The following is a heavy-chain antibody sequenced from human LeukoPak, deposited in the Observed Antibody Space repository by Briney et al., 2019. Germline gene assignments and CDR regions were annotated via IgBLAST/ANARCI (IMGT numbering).Heavy chain of an antibody. CDR3: ERHLDTYDFSTGTLKNYIDY. J-gene: IGHJ4*02. D-gene: IGHD3-3*01. CDR2: IYYSGST. Sequence: PSETLSLTCTVSGGSISSSSYYWGWIRQPPGKGLEWIGSIYYSGSTYYNPSLKSRVTLSVDTSKNQFSLKLSSVTAADTAVYYCERHLDTYDFSTGTLKNYIDYWGQGTLVTVSS. V-gene: IGHV4-39*07. CDR1: GGSISSSSYY.